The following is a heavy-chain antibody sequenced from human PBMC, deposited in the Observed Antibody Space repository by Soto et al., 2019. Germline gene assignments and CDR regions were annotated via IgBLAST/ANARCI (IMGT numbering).Heavy chain of an antibody. J-gene: IGHJ3*02. Sequence: QITLKESGPTLVKPTQTLTLTCTFSGFSLSTSGVGVGWIRQPPGKALEWLALIYWDDDKRYSPSLKSRLTITKDTSKNQVVLTMTNMDPVDTSTYYCAHTESPTRAFDIWGQGTMVTVSS. CDR1: GFSLSTSGVG. CDR3: AHTESPTRAFDI. V-gene: IGHV2-5*02. CDR2: IYWDDDK.